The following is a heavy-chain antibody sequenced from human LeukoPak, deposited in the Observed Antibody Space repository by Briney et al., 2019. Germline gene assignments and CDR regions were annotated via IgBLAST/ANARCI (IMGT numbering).Heavy chain of an antibody. CDR2: IKQDGSEK. J-gene: IGHJ4*02. D-gene: IGHD3-22*01. Sequence: GGSLRLSCAASGFNFNNYWMTWVRQAPGKGLEWVANIKQDGSEKFYVDSVKGRFTISRDNAMNSLYLQMNSLRAEDTAVYYCARPDHYYDSSGWRYWGQGTLVTVSS. CDR1: GFNFNNYW. V-gene: IGHV3-7*01. CDR3: ARPDHYYDSSGWRY.